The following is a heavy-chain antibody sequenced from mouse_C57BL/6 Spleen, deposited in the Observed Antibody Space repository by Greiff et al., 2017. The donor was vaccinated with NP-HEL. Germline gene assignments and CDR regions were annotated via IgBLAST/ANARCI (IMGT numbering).Heavy chain of an antibody. CDR1: GFTFSSYG. J-gene: IGHJ3*01. CDR2: ISSGGSYT. V-gene: IGHV5-6*01. CDR3: ARQGDYGGAWVAY. Sequence: EVKVVESGGDLVKPGGSLKLSCAASGFTFSSYGMSWVRQTPDKRLEWVATISSGGSYTYYPDSVKGRFTISRDNAKNTLYLQMSSLKSEDRAMYYCARQGDYGGAWVAYWGQGTRVTVSA. D-gene: IGHD2-4*01.